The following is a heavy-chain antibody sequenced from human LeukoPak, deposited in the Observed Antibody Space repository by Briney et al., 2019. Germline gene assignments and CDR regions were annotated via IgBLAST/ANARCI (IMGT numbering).Heavy chain of an antibody. J-gene: IGHJ4*02. CDR1: SGSISSNNHF. V-gene: IGHV4-39*07. Sequence: PSETLSLTCTVSSGSISSNNHFSGWVRQPQGKGLEWIGNIDYSGSTDYNPSLKSQISISVDTSKKQFYLKLTSVTAAATAVYYCVRDRQHCSGGNCYSEDLPDYGGQGTRVTVSA. CDR2: IDYSGST. D-gene: IGHD2-15*01. CDR3: VRDRQHCSGGNCYSEDLPDY.